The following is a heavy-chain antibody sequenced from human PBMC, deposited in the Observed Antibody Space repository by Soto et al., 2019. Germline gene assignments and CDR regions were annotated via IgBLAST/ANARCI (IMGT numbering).Heavy chain of an antibody. V-gene: IGHV3-7*03. CDR3: ARDWGGLGY. J-gene: IGHJ4*02. Sequence: LRLSCAASGFIFSNYWMTWVRQAPGKGLEWVANIIKDGSEKSYVDSVKGRFTISRDNAKNLLYLEMNSLRVDDTAVYYCARDWGGLGYWGQGILVTVSS. CDR2: IIKDGSEK. CDR1: GFIFSNYW. D-gene: IGHD3-10*01.